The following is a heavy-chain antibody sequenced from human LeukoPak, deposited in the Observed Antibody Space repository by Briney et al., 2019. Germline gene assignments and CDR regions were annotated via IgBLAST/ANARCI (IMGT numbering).Heavy chain of an antibody. J-gene: IGHJ4*02. V-gene: IGHV3-74*01. CDR1: GFTFSSYW. Sequence: GGSLRLSCAASGFTFSSYWMHWVRHAPGKGLVWVSRINSDGSSTSYADSVKGRFTISRDNAKNTLYLQMNSLRAEDTAVYYCANLFPKTPTIFGVGDYWGQGTLVTVSS. D-gene: IGHD3-3*01. CDR2: INSDGSST. CDR3: ANLFPKTPTIFGVGDY.